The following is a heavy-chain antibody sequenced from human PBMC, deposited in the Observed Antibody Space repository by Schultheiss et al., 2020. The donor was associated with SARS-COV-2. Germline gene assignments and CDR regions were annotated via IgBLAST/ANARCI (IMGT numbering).Heavy chain of an antibody. J-gene: IGHJ4*02. Sequence: SETLSLTCTVSGGSISSYYWSWIRQPAGKGLEWIGRIYTSGSTNYNPSLKSRVTMSVDTSKNQFSLKLSSVTAADTAVYYCASRGFYSSSWLFDYWGQGTLVTVSS. CDR3: ASRGFYSSSWLFDY. CDR1: GGSISSYY. CDR2: IYTSGST. D-gene: IGHD6-13*01. V-gene: IGHV4-4*07.